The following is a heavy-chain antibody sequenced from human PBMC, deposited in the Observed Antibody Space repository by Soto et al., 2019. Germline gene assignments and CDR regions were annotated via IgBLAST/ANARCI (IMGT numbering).Heavy chain of an antibody. D-gene: IGHD3-3*01. CDR2: IIPICGTT. CDR3: ARDDAGDFWSGYAFDY. CDR1: GGTFSSYS. Sequence: ASVKVSFTASGGTFSSYSIIWVRQAPVQGLEWMGGIIPICGTTSYAQKFQGRVTMTRDTSTSTVYMELSSLRSEDTAVYYCARDDAGDFWSGYAFDYWGQGTLVTVSS. V-gene: IGHV1-69*05. J-gene: IGHJ4*02.